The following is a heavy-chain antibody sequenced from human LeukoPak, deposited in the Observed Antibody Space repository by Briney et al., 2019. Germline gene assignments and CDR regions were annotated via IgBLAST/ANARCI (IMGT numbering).Heavy chain of an antibody. CDR3: ARLGEWYYDSSGYYSPDVGVSDY. D-gene: IGHD3-22*01. CDR2: IYPGDSDT. Sequence: GESLKISCEGSGYTFTSYWIGWVRQMPGKGLEWMGIIYPGDSDTRYSPSFQGQVTISADKSISTAYLQWSSLKASDTAMYYCARLGEWYYDSSGYYSPDVGVSDYWGQGTLVTVSS. J-gene: IGHJ4*02. V-gene: IGHV5-51*01. CDR1: GYTFTSYW.